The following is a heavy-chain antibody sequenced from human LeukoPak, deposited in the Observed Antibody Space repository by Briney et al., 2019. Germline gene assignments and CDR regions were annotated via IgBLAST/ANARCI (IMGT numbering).Heavy chain of an antibody. V-gene: IGHV4-34*01. J-gene: IGHJ6*03. Sequence: NPSETLSLTCAVYGGSFSGYYWSWIRQPPGKGLEWIGEINHSGSTNYNPSLKSRVTISVDTSKNQFSLKLSSVTAADTAVYYCAREYYGSGSYWPYYYMDVWGKGTTVTISS. CDR2: INHSGST. CDR3: AREYYGSGSYWPYYYMDV. CDR1: GGSFSGYY. D-gene: IGHD3-10*01.